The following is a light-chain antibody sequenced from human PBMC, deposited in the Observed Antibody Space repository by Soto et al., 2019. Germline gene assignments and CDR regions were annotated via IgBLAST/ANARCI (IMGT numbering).Light chain of an antibody. CDR2: RDG. CDR1: SSNIGSHY. J-gene: IGLJ3*02. Sequence: QSVLTQPPSASGTPGQSLTISCAGSSSNIGSHYVYWYQHLPGTAPKLLIFRDGQRPSGVPDRFFGSKSGTSASLAISGLRSEDEAHYYCAVWDASLTGRVFGGGTKVTVL. CDR3: AVWDASLTGRV. V-gene: IGLV1-47*01.